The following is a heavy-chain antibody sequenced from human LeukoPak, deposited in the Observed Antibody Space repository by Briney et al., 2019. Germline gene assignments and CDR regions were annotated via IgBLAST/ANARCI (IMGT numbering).Heavy chain of an antibody. CDR2: IYTSGST. D-gene: IGHD3-22*01. J-gene: IGHJ4*02. CDR1: GGSISSYY. V-gene: IGHV4-4*07. CDR3: ARTRPIYDSSGYYLYYFDY. Sequence: SETLSLTCTVSGGSISSYYWSWIRQPAGKGLEWIGRIYTSGSTNYNPSLKSRVTISVDTSKNQFSLKLSSVTAADTAVYYCARTRPIYDSSGYYLYYFDYWGQGALVTVSS.